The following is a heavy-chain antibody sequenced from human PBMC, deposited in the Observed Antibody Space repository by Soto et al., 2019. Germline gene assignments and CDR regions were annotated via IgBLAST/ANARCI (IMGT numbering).Heavy chain of an antibody. CDR2: IYSGGST. J-gene: IGHJ6*03. V-gene: IGHV3-66*01. Sequence: EVQLVESGGGLVQPGGSLRLSCAASGFTVSSNYMSWVRQAPGKGLEWVSVIYSGGSTYYADSVKGRFTISRDNSKNTLYLQMNSLRAEDTAVYYCARVSNSYCSGGSCYSDYYYYYYMDVWVKGTTVTVSS. D-gene: IGHD2-15*01. CDR1: GFTVSSNY. CDR3: ARVSNSYCSGGSCYSDYYYYYYMDV.